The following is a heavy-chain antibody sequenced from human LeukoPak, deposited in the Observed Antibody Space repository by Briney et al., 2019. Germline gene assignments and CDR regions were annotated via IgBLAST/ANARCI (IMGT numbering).Heavy chain of an antibody. J-gene: IGHJ4*02. CDR2: IYYSGST. D-gene: IGHD6-13*01. V-gene: IGHV4-39*01. Sequence: SETLSLTCTVSGGSISSSSYYWGWIRQPPGKGLEGIGSIYYSGSTYDNPSLKSRVTISVDTSKKQLSLKLSSVTAAYTAVYYCARTGYSSSWHYWGQGTLVIVSS. CDR3: ARTGYSSSWHY. CDR1: GGSISSSSYY.